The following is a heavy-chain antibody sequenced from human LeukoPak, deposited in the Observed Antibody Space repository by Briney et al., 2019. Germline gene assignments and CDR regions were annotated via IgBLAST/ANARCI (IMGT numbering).Heavy chain of an antibody. D-gene: IGHD1-26*01. CDR1: GFTFSGSA. CDR3: TRQRFGLVGATRLGYYYMDV. CDR2: IRSKANSYAT. J-gene: IGHJ6*03. Sequence: GGSLRLSCAASGFTFSGSAMHWVRQASGKGLEWVGRIRSKANSYATAYAASVKGRFTISRDDSKNTAYLQMNSLKTEDTAVYYCTRQRFGLVGATRLGYYYMDVWGKGTTVTISS. V-gene: IGHV3-73*01.